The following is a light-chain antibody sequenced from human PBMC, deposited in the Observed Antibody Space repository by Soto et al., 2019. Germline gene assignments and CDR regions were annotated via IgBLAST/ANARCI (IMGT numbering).Light chain of an antibody. Sequence: QPVLTQPPSASGTPGQRVTISCSGSSSNIGSNTVNWYQQLPGTAPKLLIYSNNQRPSGVPDRFSGSKSGTSASLAISGLQSEDEADYYCAAWDDSLNGHLYVFGTGTKLTVL. CDR2: SNN. J-gene: IGLJ1*01. CDR1: SSNIGSNT. V-gene: IGLV1-44*01. CDR3: AAWDDSLNGHLYV.